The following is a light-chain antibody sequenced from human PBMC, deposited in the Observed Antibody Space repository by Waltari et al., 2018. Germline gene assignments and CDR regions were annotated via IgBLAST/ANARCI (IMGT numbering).Light chain of an antibody. J-gene: IGKJ5*01. V-gene: IGKV1-NL1*01. CDR1: RDIYSS. CDR2: AAT. Sequence: DVQMTQSPYSLSASVGDRVTITCRTSRDIYSSLAWYQQKPGKAPNLLVFAATRLESGVPSRFSGSGTGTSYTLTINGLQSEDTATYYCQQYHSTFITFGQGTRLEIK. CDR3: QQYHSTFIT.